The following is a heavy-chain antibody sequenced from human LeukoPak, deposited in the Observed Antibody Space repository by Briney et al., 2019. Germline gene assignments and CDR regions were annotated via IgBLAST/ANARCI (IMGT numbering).Heavy chain of an antibody. V-gene: IGHV3-74*01. Sequence: GGSLRLSCAASGFTFSSYWMHWVRQAPGKGLVWVSRINSDGSSTSYADSVKGRFTISRDNAKNTLYLQMSSLRAEDTAVYYCARGVIVEYYYYMDVWGKGTTVTVSS. CDR3: ARGVIVEYYYYMDV. D-gene: IGHD2-21*01. J-gene: IGHJ6*03. CDR1: GFTFSSYW. CDR2: INSDGSST.